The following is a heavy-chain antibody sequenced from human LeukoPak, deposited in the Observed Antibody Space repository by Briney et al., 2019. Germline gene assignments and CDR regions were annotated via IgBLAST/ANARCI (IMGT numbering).Heavy chain of an antibody. CDR3: ARDRIFGVVIKYNWFDP. J-gene: IGHJ5*02. CDR2: ISAYNGNT. D-gene: IGHD3-3*02. CDR1: GYTFTSYG. Sequence: GASVKVSCKASGYTFTSYGISWVRQAPGQGLEWMGWISAYNGNTNYAQKLQGRVTMTTDTFTSTAYMELRSLRSDDTAVYYCARDRIFGVVIKYNWFDPWGQGTLVTVSS. V-gene: IGHV1-18*01.